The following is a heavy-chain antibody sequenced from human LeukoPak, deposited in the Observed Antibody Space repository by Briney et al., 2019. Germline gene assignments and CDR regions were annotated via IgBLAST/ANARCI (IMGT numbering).Heavy chain of an antibody. CDR2: ISSSGSTI. J-gene: IGHJ4*02. D-gene: IGHD3-22*01. Sequence: PGGSLRLSCAASGFTFSSYVMNWVRQAPGKGLEWVSYISSSGSTIYYADSVKGRFTISRDNAKNSLYLQMNSLRAEDTAVYYCARDKASAHYDSSGYAGYWGQGTLVTVSS. CDR1: GFTFSSYV. CDR3: ARDKASAHYDSSGYAGY. V-gene: IGHV3-48*03.